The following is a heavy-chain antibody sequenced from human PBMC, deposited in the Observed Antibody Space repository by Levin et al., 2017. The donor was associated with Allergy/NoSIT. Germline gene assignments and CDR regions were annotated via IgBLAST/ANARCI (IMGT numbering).Heavy chain of an antibody. D-gene: IGHD6-19*01. V-gene: IGHV4-39*01. Sequence: SETLSLTCTVSGGSISSSSYYWGWIRQPPGKGLEWIGSIYYSGSTYYNPSLKSRVTISVDTSKNQFSLKLSSVTAADTAVYYCASFSSGWYAGYYFDYWGQGTLVTVSS. CDR1: GGSISSSSYY. CDR3: ASFSSGWYAGYYFDY. J-gene: IGHJ4*02. CDR2: IYYSGST.